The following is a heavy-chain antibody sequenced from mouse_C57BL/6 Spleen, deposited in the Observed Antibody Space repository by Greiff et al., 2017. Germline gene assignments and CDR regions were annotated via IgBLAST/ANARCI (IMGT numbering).Heavy chain of an antibody. CDR3: ARNWDDYFDY. Sequence: DVMLVESGGDLVKPGGSLKLSCAASGFTFSSYGMSWVRQTPDKRLEWVATISSGGSYTYYPDSVKGRFTISRDNAKNTLYLQMSSLKSEDTAMYYCARNWDDYFDYWGQGTTLTVSS. CDR2: ISSGGSYT. D-gene: IGHD4-1*01. CDR1: GFTFSSYG. V-gene: IGHV5-6*02. J-gene: IGHJ2*01.